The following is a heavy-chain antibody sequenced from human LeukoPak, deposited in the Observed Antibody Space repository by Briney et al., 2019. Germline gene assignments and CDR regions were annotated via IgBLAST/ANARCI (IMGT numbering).Heavy chain of an antibody. D-gene: IGHD2-15*01. J-gene: IGHJ4*02. V-gene: IGHV3-30*02. Sequence: PGGSLRLSCAASGFTFSSYGMHWVRQAPGKGLEGVAFIRYDGSNKYYADSVKGRFTISRDNYKKTLYMQMNRQRDEDTAVYYCAKAYKGYCSGGSCYSIPPVWGQGTLVTVSS. CDR2: IRYDGSNK. CDR1: GFTFSSYG. CDR3: AKAYKGYCSGGSCYSIPPV.